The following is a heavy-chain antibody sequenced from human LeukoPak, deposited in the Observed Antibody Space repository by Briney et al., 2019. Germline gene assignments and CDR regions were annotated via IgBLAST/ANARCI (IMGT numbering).Heavy chain of an antibody. D-gene: IGHD6-19*01. Sequence: GGSLRLSCAASGFTFSSYSMNWVRQAPGKGLEWVAFTSFDESNKFYADSVEGRFTISRDNSKNTLFLQLENLRVDDTAMYYCAVVAGRFPPDYWGQGTLVTVSS. CDR3: AVVAGRFPPDY. CDR1: GFTFSSYS. V-gene: IGHV3-30*03. J-gene: IGHJ4*02. CDR2: TSFDESNK.